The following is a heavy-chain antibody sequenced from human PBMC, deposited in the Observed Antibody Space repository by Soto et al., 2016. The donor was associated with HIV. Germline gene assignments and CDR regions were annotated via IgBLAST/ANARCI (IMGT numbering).Heavy chain of an antibody. CDR1: GYTFTGYY. CDR2: INPNSGGT. CDR3: AKEAARMDSSSWYYFDY. D-gene: IGHD6-13*01. J-gene: IGHJ4*02. Sequence: QVQLVQSGAEVKKPGASVKVSCKASGYTFTGYYIHWVRQAPGQGLEWMGWINPNSGGTNYAQNFQGRVTMTRDTSISTAYMELSRLGSDDTAVYYCAKEAARMDSSSWYYFDYWGQGTLVTVSS. V-gene: IGHV1-2*02.